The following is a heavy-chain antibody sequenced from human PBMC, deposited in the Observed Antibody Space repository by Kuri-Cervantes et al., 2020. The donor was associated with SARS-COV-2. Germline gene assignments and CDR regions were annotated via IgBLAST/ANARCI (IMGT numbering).Heavy chain of an antibody. CDR2: INHSGST. D-gene: IGHD2-2*01. V-gene: IGHV4-34*01. CDR3: ARVHPDIVVVPAAHNWFDP. J-gene: IGHJ5*02. CDR1: GGSFSGYY. Sequence: ESLKISCAVYGGSFSGYYWSWIRQPPGKGLEWIGEINHSGSTNYNPSLKSRVTISVDTSKNQFSLKLSSVTAADTAVYYCARVHPDIVVVPAAHNWFDPWGQGTLVTVSS.